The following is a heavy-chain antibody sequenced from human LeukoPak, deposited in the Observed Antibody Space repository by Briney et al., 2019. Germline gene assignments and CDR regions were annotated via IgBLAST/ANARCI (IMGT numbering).Heavy chain of an antibody. CDR2: ISYDGSNK. V-gene: IGHV3-30-3*01. Sequence: PGGSLRLSCAASGFTFSSYAMHWVRQAPGKGLEWVAVISYDGSNKYYADSVKGRFTISRDNSKNTLYLQMNSLRAEDTAVYYCVSGEVREYYFDYWGQGTLVTVSS. J-gene: IGHJ4*02. D-gene: IGHD7-27*01. CDR3: VSGEVREYYFDY. CDR1: GFTFSSYA.